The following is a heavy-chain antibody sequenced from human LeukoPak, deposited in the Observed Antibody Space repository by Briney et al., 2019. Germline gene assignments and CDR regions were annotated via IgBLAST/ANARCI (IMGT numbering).Heavy chain of an antibody. J-gene: IGHJ4*02. CDR1: GFTNDYY. Sequence: PGGSLRLSCVASGFTNDYYMAWIRQAPGKGLEWIAYISAIGDDKYYADSVKGRFTISRDNAKNSMYLQMNSLRADDTALYYRARDGRGKYHLDLWGQGTLVTVSS. CDR2: ISAIGDDK. CDR3: ARDGRGKYHLDL. V-gene: IGHV3-11*01. D-gene: IGHD1-26*01.